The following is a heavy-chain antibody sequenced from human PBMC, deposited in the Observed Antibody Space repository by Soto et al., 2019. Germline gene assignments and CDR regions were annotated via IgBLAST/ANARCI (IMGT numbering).Heavy chain of an antibody. Sequence: ASVKVSCKASGGTFSSYTISWVRQAPGQGLEWMGRIIPILGIANYAQKFKGRVTITADKSTSTAYMELSSMRSEDTAVYYCARGENYDFWSGPPRGYYYYYYMDVWGKGTTVTVSS. CDR3: ARGENYDFWSGPPRGYYYYYYMDV. V-gene: IGHV1-69*02. CDR1: GGTFSSYT. J-gene: IGHJ6*03. D-gene: IGHD3-3*01. CDR2: IIPILGIA.